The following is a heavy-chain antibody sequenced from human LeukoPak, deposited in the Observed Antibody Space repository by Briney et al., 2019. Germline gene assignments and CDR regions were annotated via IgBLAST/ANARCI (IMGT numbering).Heavy chain of an antibody. D-gene: IGHD3-10*01. Sequence: GASVKASCKASGYTFTSYDINWVRQATGQGLEWMGWMNPNSDNTGYAQKFQGRVTMTRNTSISTAYMELSSLRSEDTAVYYCARVFSRGVSGDYWGQGTLVTVSS. CDR1: GYTFTSYD. CDR3: ARVFSRGVSGDY. V-gene: IGHV1-8*01. CDR2: MNPNSDNT. J-gene: IGHJ4*02.